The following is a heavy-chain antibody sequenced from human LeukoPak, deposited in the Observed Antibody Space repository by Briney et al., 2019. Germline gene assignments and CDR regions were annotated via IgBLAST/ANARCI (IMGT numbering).Heavy chain of an antibody. CDR1: VSTFSYFA. D-gene: IGHD7-27*01. V-gene: IGHV3-64*01. CDR3: ARSLGFPIYYFDY. J-gene: IGHJ4*02. Sequence: GGPLRLSCVASVSTFSYFAMHWVRQAPGKGLEYVSVISTNGGSTYYANSVRGRFTISRDNSKNTLYFQMGSLRAEDMAVYYCARSLGFPIYYFDYWGQGTLVTVSS. CDR2: ISTNGGST.